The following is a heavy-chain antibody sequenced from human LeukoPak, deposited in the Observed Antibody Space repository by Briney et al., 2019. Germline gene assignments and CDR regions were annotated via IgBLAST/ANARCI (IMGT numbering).Heavy chain of an antibody. CDR3: ASNIQGAFGGVIVTPLDY. Sequence: GGSLRLSCAASGFTFSSYAMHWVRQAPGKGLEWVAVILYDGSNKYYADSVKGRFTISRDNSKNTLYLQMNSLRAEDTAVYYCASNIQGAFGGVIVTPLDYWGQGTLVTVSS. V-gene: IGHV3-30-3*01. D-gene: IGHD3-16*02. J-gene: IGHJ4*02. CDR2: ILYDGSNK. CDR1: GFTFSSYA.